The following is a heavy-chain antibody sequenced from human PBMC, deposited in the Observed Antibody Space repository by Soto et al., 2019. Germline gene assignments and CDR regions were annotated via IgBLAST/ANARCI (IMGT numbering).Heavy chain of an antibody. Sequence: PGGSLRLSCAASGFTFSSCAMGWVRQAPGKGLEWVSDIIDSGGSTYYADSVKGRFTISRDNSKSTLYLQMNSLRAEDTALYYCAKGRSYYYYYGVYVWSQGTTVTVSS. J-gene: IGHJ6*02. CDR3: AKGRSYYYYYGVYV. CDR2: IIDSGGST. V-gene: IGHV3-23*01. CDR1: GFTFSSCA.